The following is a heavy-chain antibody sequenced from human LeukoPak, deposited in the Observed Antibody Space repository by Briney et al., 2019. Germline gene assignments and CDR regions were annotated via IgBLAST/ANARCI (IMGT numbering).Heavy chain of an antibody. V-gene: IGHV3-30*02. Sequence: GGSLRLSCTAPGFPSSSYGMQWVRPAPGKGLEWVACIRYDENTKYYADSVKGRFTVSRDNSENTLFLQMNSLRAEDTAVYYCAKENTRDGYRHFHYWGQGTLVTVSS. CDR3: AKENTRDGYRHFHY. CDR1: GFPSSSYG. CDR2: IRYDENTK. J-gene: IGHJ4*02. D-gene: IGHD5-24*01.